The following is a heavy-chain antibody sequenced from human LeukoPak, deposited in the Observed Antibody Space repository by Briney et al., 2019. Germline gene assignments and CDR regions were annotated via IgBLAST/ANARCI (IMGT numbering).Heavy chain of an antibody. CDR1: GFTFSTYG. CDR3: AKTWDDVLDY. CDR2: IPFDGNNE. D-gene: IGHD1-1*01. J-gene: IGHJ4*02. V-gene: IGHV3-30*02. Sequence: GGSLRLSCAASGFTFSTYGMHWVRQPPGKGLEWVAFIPFDGNNEYYADSVKGRFTISRDNFKNTLYLQLNSLRAEDTAVYYCAKTWDDVLDYWGQGTLVTVSS.